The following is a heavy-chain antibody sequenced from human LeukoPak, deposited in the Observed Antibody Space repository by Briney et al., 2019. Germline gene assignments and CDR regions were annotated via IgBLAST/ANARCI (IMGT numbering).Heavy chain of an antibody. CDR1: GFTFSVYS. V-gene: IGHV3-21*01. CDR3: ARDRYCGGDCSSPSNWFDP. Sequence: SGGSLRLSCAASGFTFSVYSMNWVRQAPGKGLEWVSSISTSSSYIYYADSVKGRFTISRDNARNSLYPQMNSLRAEDTAVYYCARDRYCGGDCSSPSNWFDPWGQGTLVTVSS. CDR2: ISTSSSYI. J-gene: IGHJ5*02. D-gene: IGHD2-21*02.